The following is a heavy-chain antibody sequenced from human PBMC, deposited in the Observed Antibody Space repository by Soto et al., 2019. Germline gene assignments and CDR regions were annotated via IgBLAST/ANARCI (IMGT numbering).Heavy chain of an antibody. CDR2: IKQDGSQK. J-gene: IGHJ4*02. V-gene: IGHV3-7*01. CDR1: GFTFSLYW. D-gene: IGHD6-6*01. CDR3: ARIGYSSSSFDY. Sequence: PWGSLRLSCAPSGFTFSLYWMSWVRQAPGKGLEWVANIKQDGSQKYYVDSVKGRFTISRDNAKNSVYLQMNSLRAEDAAVYYCARIGYSSSSFDYWGQGXLVTVSS.